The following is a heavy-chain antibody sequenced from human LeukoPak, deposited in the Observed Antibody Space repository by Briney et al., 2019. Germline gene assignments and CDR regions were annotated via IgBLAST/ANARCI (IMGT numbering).Heavy chain of an antibody. Sequence: PGGSLRLSCAASGFTFSSYAMSWVRQAPGKGLEWVSGITASSDRTWYADSVEGRFTIPRDNSKNTLYLQMSSLRAEDTAVYYCARDYSYAMDVWGLGTTVTVSS. V-gene: IGHV3-23*01. CDR2: ITASSDRT. CDR1: GFTFSSYA. CDR3: ARDYSYAMDV. J-gene: IGHJ6*02.